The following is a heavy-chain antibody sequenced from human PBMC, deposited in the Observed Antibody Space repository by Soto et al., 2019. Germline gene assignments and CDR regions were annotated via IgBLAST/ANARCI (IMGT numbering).Heavy chain of an antibody. J-gene: IGHJ6*02. D-gene: IGHD1-26*01. Sequence: GESLKISCKGSGYIFTSYWISWVRQMPGKGLEWMGRIDPSDSYTNYSPSFQGHVTISADKSISTAYLQWSSLKASDTAMYYWASNGGRAGYYGMDFWGQGTKVTVSS. CDR1: GYIFTSYW. CDR2: IDPSDSYT. CDR3: ASNGGRAGYYGMDF. V-gene: IGHV5-10-1*01.